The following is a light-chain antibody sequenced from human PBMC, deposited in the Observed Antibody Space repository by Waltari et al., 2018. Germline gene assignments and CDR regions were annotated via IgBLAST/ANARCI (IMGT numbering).Light chain of an antibody. CDR2: EVS. CDR3: CSYAGSSSLPYV. J-gene: IGLJ1*01. CDR1: RSDVGNYNL. Sequence: QSALTQPASVSGSPGQSITISCTGTRSDVGNYNLFSWYQHLPGKAPQPMIYEVSKRPSGFSNRVSGSKSGNTAYLTISGLQAEHEADYYCCSYAGSSSLPYVCGSGTKVTVL. V-gene: IGLV2-23*02.